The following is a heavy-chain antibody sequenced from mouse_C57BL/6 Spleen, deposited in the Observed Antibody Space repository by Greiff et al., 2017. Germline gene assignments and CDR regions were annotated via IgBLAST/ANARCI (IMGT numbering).Heavy chain of an antibody. CDR3: ASDSSGSDY. D-gene: IGHD3-2*02. CDR2: ISYDGSN. V-gene: IGHV3-6*01. Sequence: DVKLQESGPGLVKPSQSLSLTCSVTGYSITSGYYWNWIRQFPGNKLEWMGYISYDGSNNYNPSLKNRISITRDTSKNQFFLKLNSVTTEDTATYYCASDSSGSDYWGQGTTLTVSS. J-gene: IGHJ2*01. CDR1: GYSITSGYY.